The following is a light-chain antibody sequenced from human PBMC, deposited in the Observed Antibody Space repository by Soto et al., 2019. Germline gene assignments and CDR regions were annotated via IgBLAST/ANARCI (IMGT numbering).Light chain of an antibody. V-gene: IGLV2-14*03. Sequence: QSVLTQPASVSGSPGQSITISCTGTSSDVGGYNYVSWYQQHPGEAPKLMIYDVTNRLSGVSNRFSGSKSGNTASLTISGLQDEDEADYYCSSSTSSTTRVVFGGGTKLTVL. CDR2: DVT. J-gene: IGLJ2*01. CDR1: SSDVGGYNY. CDR3: SSSTSSTTRVV.